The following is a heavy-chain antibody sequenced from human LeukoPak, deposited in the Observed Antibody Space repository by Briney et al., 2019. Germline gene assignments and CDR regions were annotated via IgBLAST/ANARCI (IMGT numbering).Heavy chain of an antibody. CDR3: ARVLRVQTYYYGSGPDAFDI. V-gene: IGHV4-39*07. Sequence: SETLSLTCTVSGGSISSGSYYRSWIRQPAGKGLEWIGSIYHSGSTYYNPSLKSRVTISVDTSKNQFSLKLSSVTAADTAVYYCARVLRVQTYYYGSGPDAFDIWGQGTMVTVSS. CDR1: GGSISSGSYY. CDR2: IYHSGST. D-gene: IGHD3-10*01. J-gene: IGHJ3*02.